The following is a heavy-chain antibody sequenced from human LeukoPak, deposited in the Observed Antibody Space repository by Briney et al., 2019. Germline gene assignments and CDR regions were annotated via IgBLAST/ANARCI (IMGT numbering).Heavy chain of an antibody. Sequence: ASQTLSLTCAVSGGSISSGGYSWSWIRQPPGKGLEWIGYIYHSGSTYYNPSLKSRVTISVDRSKNQFSLKLSSVTAADTAVYYCAGGITMVRPDYWGQGTLVTVSS. CDR3: AGGITMVRPDY. D-gene: IGHD3-10*01. CDR1: GGSISSGGYS. V-gene: IGHV4-30-2*01. CDR2: IYHSGST. J-gene: IGHJ4*02.